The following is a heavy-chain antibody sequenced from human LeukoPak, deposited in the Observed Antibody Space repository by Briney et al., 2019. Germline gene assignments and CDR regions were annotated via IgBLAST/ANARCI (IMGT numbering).Heavy chain of an antibody. D-gene: IGHD4-17*01. CDR3: ATGDDYDDYFDY. Sequence: KPGGSLRLSCAASGFIFSDYYMSWIRQAPGKGLEWVSYISSSGSNIYYADSVKGRFTISRDNAKNSVYLQMNSLRAEDTAVYYCATGDDYDDYFDYWGQGTLVTVSS. CDR2: ISSSGSNI. V-gene: IGHV3-11*04. J-gene: IGHJ4*02. CDR1: GFIFSDYY.